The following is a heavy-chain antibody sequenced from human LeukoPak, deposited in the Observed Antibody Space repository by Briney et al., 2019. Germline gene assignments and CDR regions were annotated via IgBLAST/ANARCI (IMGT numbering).Heavy chain of an antibody. V-gene: IGHV3-48*01. CDR2: ISTSSDTI. CDR1: GFTFSSYS. J-gene: IGHJ6*03. CDR3: ARYDYGDYEDYYYFMDV. Sequence: GGSLRLSCAASGFTFSSYSMNWVRQAPGKGLEWVSFISTSSDTISYADSVKGRFTISRDNANNSLYLQMNSLRAEDTAVYYCARYDYGDYEDYYYFMDVWGKGTTVTVSS. D-gene: IGHD4-17*01.